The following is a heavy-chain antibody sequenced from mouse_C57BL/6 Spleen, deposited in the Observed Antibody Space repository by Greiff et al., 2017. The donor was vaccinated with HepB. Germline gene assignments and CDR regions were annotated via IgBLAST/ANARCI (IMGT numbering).Heavy chain of an antibody. CDR1: GYTFTSYW. Sequence: QVHVKQPGAELVMPGASVKLSCKASGYTFTSYWMHWVKQRPGQGLEWIGEIDPSDSYTNYNQKFKGKSTLTVDKYSSTAYMQLSSLTSEDSAVYYCAMDNYDYWGQGTTLTVSS. CDR3: AMDNYDY. J-gene: IGHJ2*01. CDR2: IDPSDSYT. V-gene: IGHV1-69*01. D-gene: IGHD1-3*01.